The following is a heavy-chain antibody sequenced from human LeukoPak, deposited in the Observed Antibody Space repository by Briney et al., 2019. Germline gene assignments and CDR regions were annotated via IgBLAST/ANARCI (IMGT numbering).Heavy chain of an antibody. D-gene: IGHD1-26*01. CDR1: GFTFSTYR. J-gene: IGHJ4*02. Sequence: PGGSLRLSCAASGFTFSTYRMNWVRQAPGKGLEWVAYISSSSTTKYYADSVKGRFTISRDNAKNSLYLQMNSLRVEDTAVYYCARARGLPAYLDYWGQGTLVTVSS. CDR3: ARARGLPAYLDY. CDR2: ISSSSTTK. V-gene: IGHV3-48*01.